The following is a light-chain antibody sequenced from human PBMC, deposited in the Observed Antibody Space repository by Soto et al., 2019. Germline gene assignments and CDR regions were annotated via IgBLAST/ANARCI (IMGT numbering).Light chain of an antibody. CDR2: AAS. J-gene: IGKJ1*01. V-gene: IGKV1-39*01. CDR3: QQSYSTPWT. Sequence: DIQMTQSPSSLSASVGDRVTITCRASQSISSYLNWYQQKPGKAPKLLIYAASSLQSGVPSRFSGSGSGTDGTLTISSLQPEDFATYYCQQSYSTPWTVGQGTKVEIK. CDR1: QSISSY.